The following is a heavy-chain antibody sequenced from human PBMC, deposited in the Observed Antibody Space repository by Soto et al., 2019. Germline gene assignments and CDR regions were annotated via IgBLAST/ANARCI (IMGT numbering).Heavy chain of an antibody. Sequence: PGGSLRLSCAASGFTFSSYAMHWVRQAPGKGLEWVAVISYDGSNKYYADSVKGRFTISRDNSKNTLYLQMNSLRAEDTAVYYCARDRMTMVTRYSYYGMDVCGQGTTVTVSS. J-gene: IGHJ6*02. CDR1: GFTFSSYA. CDR3: ARDRMTMVTRYSYYGMDV. CDR2: ISYDGSNK. V-gene: IGHV3-30-3*01. D-gene: IGHD4-17*01.